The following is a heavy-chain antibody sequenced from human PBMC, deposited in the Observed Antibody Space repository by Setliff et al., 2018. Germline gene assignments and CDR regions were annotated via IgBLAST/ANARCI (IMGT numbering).Heavy chain of an antibody. Sequence: ASVKVSCKASGYILNSYGISWVRQAPGQGLEWMGWISSYNDITNYAQRFQGRVTLTKDMSTSAAYMELRSLGSDDTAVYYCAISTLSICSGGTCPNVFDVWGQGTRVTVSS. D-gene: IGHD2-15*01. V-gene: IGHV1-18*01. CDR3: AISTLSICSGGTCPNVFDV. J-gene: IGHJ3*01. CDR1: GYILNSYG. CDR2: ISSYNDIT.